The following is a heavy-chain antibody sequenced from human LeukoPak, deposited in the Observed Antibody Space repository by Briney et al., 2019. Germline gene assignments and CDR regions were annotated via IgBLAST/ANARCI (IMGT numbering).Heavy chain of an antibody. D-gene: IGHD5-18*01. Sequence: PSETLSLTCAVSGGSTSSGGYSWSWIRQPPGKGLEWIGYIYHSGSTYYNPSLKSRVTISVDRSKNQFSLKLSSVTAADTAVYYCAREGYSYGLFDYWGQGTLVTVSS. J-gene: IGHJ4*02. V-gene: IGHV4-30-2*01. CDR1: GGSTSSGGYS. CDR2: IYHSGST. CDR3: AREGYSYGLFDY.